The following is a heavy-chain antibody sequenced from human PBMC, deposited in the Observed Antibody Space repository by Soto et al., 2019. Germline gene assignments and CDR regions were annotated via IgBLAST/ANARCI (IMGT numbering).Heavy chain of an antibody. D-gene: IGHD6-13*01. V-gene: IGHV1-8*01. CDR3: ARAPGSIAAAGIYY. Sequence: QVQLVQSGAEVKKPGASVKVSCKASGYTFTSYDINWVRQATGQGLEWMGWMNPNSGNTGYAQKFQGRVTMTRNTSISTAYMELSSLRSEDTAVYYSARAPGSIAAAGIYYWGQGTLVTVSS. CDR2: MNPNSGNT. CDR1: GYTFTSYD. J-gene: IGHJ4*02.